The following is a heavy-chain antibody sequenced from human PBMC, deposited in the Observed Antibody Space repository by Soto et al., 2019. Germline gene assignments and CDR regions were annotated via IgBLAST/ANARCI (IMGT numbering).Heavy chain of an antibody. J-gene: IGHJ6*03. D-gene: IGHD6-6*01. CDR2: ISAYNGNT. V-gene: IGHV1-18*01. CDR1: GYTFTSYG. CDR3: ARAYRIAARGYYYYMDV. Sequence: ASVKVSCKASGYTFTSYGISWVRQAPGQGLEWMGWISAYNGNTNYAQKLQGRVTMTTDTSTSTAYMELRSLRSDDTAVYYWARAYRIAARGYYYYMDVWGKGTTVTVSS.